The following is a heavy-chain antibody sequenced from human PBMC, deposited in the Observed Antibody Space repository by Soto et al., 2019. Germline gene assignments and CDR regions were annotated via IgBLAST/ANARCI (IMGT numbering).Heavy chain of an antibody. CDR1: GFTSSTYA. J-gene: IGHJ4*02. CDR3: AKDRQPDGLWPFDH. D-gene: IGHD2-8*01. V-gene: IGHV3-23*01. CDR2: LYGNGGGI. Sequence: GGSLRLSCAASGFTSSTYAMSWVRQAPGKGLEWVSGLYGNGGGITYADSVKGRFTISRDNSNNMLYLQMHSLRAEDTAVYYCAKDRQPDGLWPFDHWGQGTLVTVSS.